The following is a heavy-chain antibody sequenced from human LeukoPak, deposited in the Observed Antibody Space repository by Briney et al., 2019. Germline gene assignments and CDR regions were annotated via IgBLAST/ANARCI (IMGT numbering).Heavy chain of an antibody. J-gene: IGHJ4*02. CDR2: ISRSSSTI. V-gene: IGHV3-48*04. CDR1: GFTFSRYS. Sequence: GGSLRLSCAASGFTFSRYSMNWVRQAPGKGLEWFSYISRSSSTIHHADSVKGRFTISRDNAKSSLFLQMNSLRAEDTAVYYCARGAGSGWSPFDYWGQGTLVTVSS. CDR3: ARGAGSGWSPFDY. D-gene: IGHD6-19*01.